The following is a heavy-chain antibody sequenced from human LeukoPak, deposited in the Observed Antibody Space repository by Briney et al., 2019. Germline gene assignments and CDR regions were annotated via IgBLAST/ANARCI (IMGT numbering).Heavy chain of an antibody. CDR3: ARRPYSSSWYYFDY. V-gene: IGHV3-23*01. D-gene: IGHD6-13*01. CDR2: ISGSGGST. J-gene: IGHJ4*02. CDR1: GFTFSSYA. Sequence: GGSPRLSCAASGFTFSSYAMSWVRQAPGKGLEWVSAISGSGGSTYYADSVKGRFTISRDNSKNTLYLQMGSLRAEDMAVYYCARRPYSSSWYYFDYWGQGTLVTVSS.